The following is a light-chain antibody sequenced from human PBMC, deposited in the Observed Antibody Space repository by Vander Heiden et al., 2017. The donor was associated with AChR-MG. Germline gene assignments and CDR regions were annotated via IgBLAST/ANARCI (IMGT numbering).Light chain of an antibody. J-gene: IGLJ2*01. CDR3: AAWDDSLNIPL. CDR2: SND. V-gene: IGLV1-44*01. CDR1: SSTIGSNT. Sequence: QSVLTQPPSASGTPGQRVTTSCSGSSSTIGSNTVNWYQQLPGAAPKLLIYSNDQRPSGVSDRFSGSRSGTSASLAISGLQSEDEADYYCAAWDDSLNIPLFGGGTKVTVL.